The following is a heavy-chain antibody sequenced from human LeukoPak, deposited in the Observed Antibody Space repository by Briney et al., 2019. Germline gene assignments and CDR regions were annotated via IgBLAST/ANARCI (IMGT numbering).Heavy chain of an antibody. D-gene: IGHD6-13*01. J-gene: IGHJ5*02. CDR3: AKIAAAVPDQ. CDR1: GFTFSNYW. Sequence: GGSLRLSCATSGFTFSNYWMAWVRQAPGKGLEWVAQIKQDGRDKYYVDSVKGRFTISRDNANNSLSLQMTSLRVEDTAVYYCAKIAAAVPDQWGQGTLVTVSS. CDR2: IKQDGRDK. V-gene: IGHV3-7*01.